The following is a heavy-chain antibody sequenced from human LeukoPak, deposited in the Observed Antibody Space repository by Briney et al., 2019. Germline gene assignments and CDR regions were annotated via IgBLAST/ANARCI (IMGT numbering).Heavy chain of an antibody. CDR1: GFIFSTYA. J-gene: IGHJ4*02. CDR3: AKHPASGNFDY. CDR2: ISPTGGTT. Sequence: GGSLRLPCAASGFIFSTYAMSWVRQGPGKGLEWVSIISPTGGTTYYADSVKGRFTISRDNSKNTLYLQMSDLRAEDTAIYYCAKHPASGNFDYWGQGTLVTVSS. V-gene: IGHV3-23*01.